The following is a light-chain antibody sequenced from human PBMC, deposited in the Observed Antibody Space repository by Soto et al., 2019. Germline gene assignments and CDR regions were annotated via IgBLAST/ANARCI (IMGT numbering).Light chain of an antibody. Sequence: DIQMTQSPSTLSASVGDRVTITCWASQSINTWLAWYQQKPGKAPKLLIYAASSLQSRVPLRFSGSGSGTEFTLTLSSLQPDYFSTYFCQQSHTFGQGTKLEIK. V-gene: IGKV1-5*01. J-gene: IGKJ2*01. CDR1: QSINTW. CDR2: AAS. CDR3: QQSHT.